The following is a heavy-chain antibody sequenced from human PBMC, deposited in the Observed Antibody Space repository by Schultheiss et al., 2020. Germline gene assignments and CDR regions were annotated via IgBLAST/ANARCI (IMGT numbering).Heavy chain of an antibody. CDR1: GYTLTELS. J-gene: IGHJ4*02. CDR3: AGDYVWGSFPY. V-gene: IGHV1-69*13. Sequence: SVKVSCKVSGYTLTELSMHWVRQAPGQGLEWMGGIIPIFGTANYAQKFQGRVTITADESTSTAYMELSSLRSEDTAVYYCAGDYVWGSFPYWGQGTLVTVSA. CDR2: IIPIFGTA. D-gene: IGHD3-16*01.